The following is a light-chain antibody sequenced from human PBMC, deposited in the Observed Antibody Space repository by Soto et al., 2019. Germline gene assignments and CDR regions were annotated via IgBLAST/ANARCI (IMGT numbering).Light chain of an antibody. V-gene: IGLV2-8*01. J-gene: IGLJ3*02. CDR2: EVS. Sequence: QSVLTQPPSASGSPGQSVSISCTGTSSDVGSYNYVYWYQQHPGKAPKLMIYEVSKRPSGVPDRFSGSKSGNTASLTVSGRQAEDEADYYCSSYAGSNNWVFGGGTKLTVL. CDR3: SSYAGSNNWV. CDR1: SSDVGSYNY.